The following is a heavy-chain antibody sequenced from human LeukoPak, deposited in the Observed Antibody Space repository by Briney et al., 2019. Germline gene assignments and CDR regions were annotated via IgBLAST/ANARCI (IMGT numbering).Heavy chain of an antibody. J-gene: IGHJ4*02. D-gene: IGHD3-22*01. CDR3: AKDYSDYYDSSGYYDY. CDR1: GFTFSSYG. V-gene: IGHV3-23*01. CDR2: ISGSGGST. Sequence: GGSLRLSCAASGFTFSSYGMNWVRQAPGKGLEWVSAISGSGGSTYYADSVKGRFTISRDNSKNTLYLQMNSLRAEDTAVYYCAKDYSDYYDSSGYYDYWGQGTLVTVSS.